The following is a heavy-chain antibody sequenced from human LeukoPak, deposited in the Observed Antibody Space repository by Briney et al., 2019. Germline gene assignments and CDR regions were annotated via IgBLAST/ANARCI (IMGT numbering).Heavy chain of an antibody. Sequence: PGGSLRLSCAASGFTFSSYAVHRVRQAPGKGLEWVAVISYDGSNKYYADSVKGRFTISRDNSKNTLYLQMNSLRAEDTAVYYCARETYGSGSPFDYWGQGTLVTVSS. D-gene: IGHD3-10*01. V-gene: IGHV3-30*04. CDR1: GFTFSSYA. CDR3: ARETYGSGSPFDY. CDR2: ISYDGSNK. J-gene: IGHJ4*02.